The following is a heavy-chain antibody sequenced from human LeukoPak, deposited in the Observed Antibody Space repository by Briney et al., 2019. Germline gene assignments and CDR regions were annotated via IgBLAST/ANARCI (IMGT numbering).Heavy chain of an antibody. Sequence: SETLSLTCTVSGGPISSYYWSWIRQPPGKGLEWIGYIYYSGSTNYNPSLKSRVTISVDTSKNQFSLKLSSVTAADTAVYYCARDAGYGYSFFDYWGQGTLVTVSS. CDR3: ARDAGYGYSFFDY. J-gene: IGHJ4*02. CDR1: GGPISSYY. CDR2: IYYSGST. V-gene: IGHV4-59*01. D-gene: IGHD2-21*01.